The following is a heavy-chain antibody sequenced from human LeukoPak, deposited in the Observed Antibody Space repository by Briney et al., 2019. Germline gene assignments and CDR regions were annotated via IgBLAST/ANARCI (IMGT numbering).Heavy chain of an antibody. D-gene: IGHD3-22*01. CDR2: MSNDGRTQ. Sequence: GGSLRLSCAASGFPFSTYVIHWVRQAPGKGLEWVGVMSNDGRTQYYATAVKGRFTISRDNSKTTVYLQMASLRPEDTAVYYCVREDYYEMGRPPSFFFDSWGQGTLVTVSS. J-gene: IGHJ4*02. CDR1: GFPFSTYV. CDR3: VREDYYEMGRPPSFFFDS. V-gene: IGHV3-30*03.